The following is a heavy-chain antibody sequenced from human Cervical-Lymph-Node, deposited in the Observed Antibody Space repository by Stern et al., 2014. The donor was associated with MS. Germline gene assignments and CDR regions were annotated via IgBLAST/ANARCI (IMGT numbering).Heavy chain of an antibody. CDR2: IWYDGSNP. D-gene: IGHD6-13*01. V-gene: IGHV3-33*01. Sequence: QVQLAQSGGRLVQPATSLRLSCAASGFSFSRYAMHWVRHAPGKGLEWAALIWYDGSNPYYADSGTGRFTISRDNFKNTLYLQMNSLRAEDTAVYYCASAYSSSHYYFDYWGQGTLVTVSS. CDR1: GFSFSRYA. CDR3: ASAYSSSHYYFDY. J-gene: IGHJ4*02.